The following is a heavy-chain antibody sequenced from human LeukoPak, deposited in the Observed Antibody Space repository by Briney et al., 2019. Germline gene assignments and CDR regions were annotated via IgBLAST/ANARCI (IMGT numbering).Heavy chain of an antibody. D-gene: IGHD6-19*01. CDR2: IYYSGSA. CDR3: ARNQAVAANRGAFDI. CDR1: GYSISSSNW. Sequence: PSDTLSLTCTVSGYSISSSNWWGWIRQPPGKGLERIGYIYYSGSAYYNASLKSRVTMSVDSSKNQFSLELRSVSAVDTAVYYCARNQAVAANRGAFDIWGQGTMVTVSS. V-gene: IGHV4-28*01. J-gene: IGHJ3*02.